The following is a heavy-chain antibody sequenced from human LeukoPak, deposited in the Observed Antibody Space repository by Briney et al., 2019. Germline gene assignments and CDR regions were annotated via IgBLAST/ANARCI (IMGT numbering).Heavy chain of an antibody. CDR2: IYLYGTT. CDR1: IGSISSSKW. CDR3: ARHGVATWFDP. V-gene: IGHV4-4*02. J-gene: IGHJ5*02. D-gene: IGHD2-15*01. Sequence: KASETLSLTCSVSIGSISSSKWWSWVRQSPVKGLEWIGEIYLYGTTNYNPSSTSRVTMSVDTSKNQFSVKLSSVTAADTAVYYCARHGVATWFDPWGQGTLVTVSS.